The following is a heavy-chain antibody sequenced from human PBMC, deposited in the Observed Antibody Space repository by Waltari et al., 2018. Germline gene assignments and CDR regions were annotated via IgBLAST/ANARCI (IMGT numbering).Heavy chain of an antibody. D-gene: IGHD2-15*01. V-gene: IGHV3-33*01. CDR2: ILHDGSNE. J-gene: IGHJ4*02. Sequence: QVQLVESGGGVVQPGRSLRLSCAASGFTFSRFGMHWVRQAPGKGLEWVAGILHDGSNEYYVDSVKGRLTISRDNSKNTLYLQMNSLRAEDSAVYYCASQSTTLFDYWGQGTLVTVSS. CDR1: GFTFSRFG. CDR3: ASQSTTLFDY.